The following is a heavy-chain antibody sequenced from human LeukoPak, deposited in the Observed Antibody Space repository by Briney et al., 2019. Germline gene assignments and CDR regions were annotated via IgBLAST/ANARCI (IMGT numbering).Heavy chain of an antibody. J-gene: IGHJ4*02. D-gene: IGHD3-10*01. CDR3: ARASPQSMVRGVIIY. CDR1: GYTFTGYY. CDR2: INPNSGGT. Sequence: GASVKVSCKASGYTFTGYYMHWVRQAPGQGLEWMGWINPNSGGTNYAQKFQGRVTMTRDTSISTAYMELSRLRSDDTAVYYCARASPQSMVRGVIIYWGQGTLVTVSS. V-gene: IGHV1-2*02.